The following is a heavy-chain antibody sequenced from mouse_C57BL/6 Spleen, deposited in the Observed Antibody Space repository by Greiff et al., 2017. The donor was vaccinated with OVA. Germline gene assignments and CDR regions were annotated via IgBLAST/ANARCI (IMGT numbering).Heavy chain of an antibody. Sequence: QVQLQQPGTELVKPGASVKLSCKASGYAFSSSWMNWVKQRPGKGLEWIGRIYPGDGDTNYNGKFKGKATLTADKSSSTAYMQLSSLTSEDSAVYFCARNYGSSSDYWGQGTTLTVSS. CDR1: GYAFSSSW. J-gene: IGHJ2*01. D-gene: IGHD1-1*01. CDR3: ARNYGSSSDY. CDR2: IYPGDGDT. V-gene: IGHV1-82*01.